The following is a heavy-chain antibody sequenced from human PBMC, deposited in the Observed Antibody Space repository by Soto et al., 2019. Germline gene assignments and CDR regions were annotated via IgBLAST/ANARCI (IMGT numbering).Heavy chain of an antibody. D-gene: IGHD3-22*01. V-gene: IGHV1-69*02. J-gene: IGHJ4*02. CDR2: IIPILGIA. CDR1: GGTFSSYT. CDR3: ARNYYDSSGYFDY. Sequence: SVKVSCKASGGTFSSYTISWVRQAPGQGLEWMGRIIPILGIANYAQKFQGRVTITADKSTSTAYMELSSLRSEDTAVYYCARNYYDSSGYFDYWGQGTLVTVSS.